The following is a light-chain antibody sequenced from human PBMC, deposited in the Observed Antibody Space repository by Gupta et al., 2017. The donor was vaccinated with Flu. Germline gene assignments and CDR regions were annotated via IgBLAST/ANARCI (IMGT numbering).Light chain of an antibody. J-gene: IGLJ3*02. CDR1: SSDVGGYNY. CDR2: EVS. Sequence: QPALPQPASLSGSPGQSITISCTGTSSDVGGYNYVSWYQQHPGKAPKLMIYEVSNRHSGVSNRFSGSKSGNTASLTIAGLQAEDEADYYCSSYTSSSTLWVFGGGTKLTVL. V-gene: IGLV2-14*01. CDR3: SSYTSSSTLWV.